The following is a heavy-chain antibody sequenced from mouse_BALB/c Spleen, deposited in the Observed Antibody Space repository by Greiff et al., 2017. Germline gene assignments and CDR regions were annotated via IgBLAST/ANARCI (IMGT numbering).Heavy chain of an antibody. J-gene: IGHJ3*01. CDR1: GYTFTSYW. CDR3: TRLYDYDVGTWFAY. Sequence: VQLQQPGAELVRPGASVKLSCKASGYTFTSYWINWVKQRPGQGLEWIGNIYPSDSYTNYNQKFKDKATLTVDKSSSTAYMQLSSPTSEDSAVYYCTRLYDYDVGTWFAYWGQGTLVTVSA. D-gene: IGHD2-4*01. V-gene: IGHV1-69*02. CDR2: IYPSDSYT.